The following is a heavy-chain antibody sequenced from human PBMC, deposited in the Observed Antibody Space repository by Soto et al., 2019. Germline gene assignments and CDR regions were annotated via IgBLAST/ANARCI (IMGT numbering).Heavy chain of an antibody. CDR3: ARAHTYSYDISGYSKQSFHFDS. D-gene: IGHD3-22*01. V-gene: IGHV4-30-4*01. CDR1: GGSISSGDYY. Sequence: PSETLSLTCTVSGGSISSGDYYWSWIRQPPGKGLEWIGYIYYSGSTYYNQSLKSRVTISVDTSGNHFSLKLSSMTAADTAVYFCARAHTYSYDISGYSKQSFHFDSWGQGTLVTVSS. J-gene: IGHJ4*02. CDR2: IYYSGST.